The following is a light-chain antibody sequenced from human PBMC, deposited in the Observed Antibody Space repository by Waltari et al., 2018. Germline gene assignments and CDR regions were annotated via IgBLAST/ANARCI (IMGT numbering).Light chain of an antibody. J-gene: IGKJ1*01. CDR1: QSVGRT. CDR2: GAS. V-gene: IGKV3-20*01. CDR3: QHYVRLPVT. Sequence: EIVLTQSPGTLSLSPGERATLSYRTIQSVGRTLAWYQQKPGQAPSLLIYGASIRATGIPDRFSGSGSGTDFSLTISRLEPEDFAVYYCQHYVRLPVTFGQGTKVEIK.